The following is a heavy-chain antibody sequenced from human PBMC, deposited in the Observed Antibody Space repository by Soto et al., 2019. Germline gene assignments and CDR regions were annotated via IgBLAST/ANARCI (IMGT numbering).Heavy chain of an antibody. CDR2: MYYSGST. CDR3: ARGGYQSIDY. D-gene: IGHD5-12*01. J-gene: IGHJ4*02. V-gene: IGHV4-59*01. CDR1: GGSISSYY. Sequence: PSETLSLTCTVSGGSISSYYWTWFRQPPGKGLEWIGYMYYSGSTNYNPSLKSRVTISVDTSKNQFSLKLSSVTAADTAVYYCARGGYQSIDYWGQGTLVTVSS.